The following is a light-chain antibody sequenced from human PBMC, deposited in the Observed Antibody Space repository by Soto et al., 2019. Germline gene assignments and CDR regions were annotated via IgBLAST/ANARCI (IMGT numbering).Light chain of an antibody. CDR1: QTISSW. J-gene: IGKJ1*01. CDR2: KAS. V-gene: IGKV1-5*03. CDR3: QHYNSYSEA. Sequence: DIQMTQSPSTLSGSVGDRVTITCRASQTISSWLAWYQQKPGKAPKLLIYKASTLKSGVASRFSGSVSGTEFTLTISSLQPDDVATYYCQHYNSYSEAFGQGTQVELK.